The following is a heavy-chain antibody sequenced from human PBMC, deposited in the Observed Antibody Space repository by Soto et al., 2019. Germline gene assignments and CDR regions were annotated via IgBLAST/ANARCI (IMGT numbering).Heavy chain of an antibody. CDR2: IVVASGYS. J-gene: IGHJ4*02. D-gene: IGHD6-19*01. Sequence: LVQSGPDVKKPGTSVKVSCKTSGFTFGSSAVQWVRQVRGQRLEWIGWIVVASGYSNVAQKFQDRVSLTRDLSTNTAFMELSSLSSEDSAMYYCAADVIGVAGDFDHWGQGTLVSVSS. CDR1: GFTFGSSA. V-gene: IGHV1-58*01. CDR3: AADVIGVAGDFDH.